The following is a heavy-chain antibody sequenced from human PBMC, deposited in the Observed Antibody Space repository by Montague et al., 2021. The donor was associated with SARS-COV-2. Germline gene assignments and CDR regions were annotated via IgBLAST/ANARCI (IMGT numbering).Heavy chain of an antibody. CDR3: ARLKRYFDSSGSPSAFDF. CDR1: GGSITNNIDY. V-gene: IGHV4-39*02. CDR2: IYYTGDT. J-gene: IGHJ3*01. D-gene: IGHD3-22*01. Sequence: SETRSLTCTVSGGSITNNIDYWAWIRQPPGKGLELIGSIYYTGDTFYNPSLKSRVTISVVTSNNHSTLKLSSVTAAATAVYYCARLKRYFDSSGSPSAFDFWGQGTKVTVSS.